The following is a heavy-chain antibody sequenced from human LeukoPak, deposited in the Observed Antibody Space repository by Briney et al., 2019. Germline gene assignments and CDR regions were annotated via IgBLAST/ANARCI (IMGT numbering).Heavy chain of an antibody. D-gene: IGHD5-12*01. Sequence: SETLSLTCTVSGGSISSYYWSWIRQPAGKGLEWIGRIYTTGSTNYNPSLKSRVTTSVDTSKNQFSLKLSSVTAADTAVYYCARDMWEYSGSDYWGQGTLVTVSS. CDR3: ARDMWEYSGSDY. V-gene: IGHV4-4*07. CDR1: GGSISSYY. CDR2: IYTTGST. J-gene: IGHJ4*02.